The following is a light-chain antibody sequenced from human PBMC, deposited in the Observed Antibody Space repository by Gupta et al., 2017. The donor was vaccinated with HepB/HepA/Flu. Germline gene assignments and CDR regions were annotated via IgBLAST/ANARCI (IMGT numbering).Light chain of an antibody. CDR3: QQYENWPPLT. J-gene: IGKJ4*01. CDR2: RAS. CDR1: QSVSSN. V-gene: IGKV3-15*01. Sequence: EIVMTQSPATLSVSPGERVTLSCRASQSVSSNLAWYQQKPGQAPRLLIFRASTRDTGIPARFSGSGCGTDLTLTITSRQSEDFAVYYCQQYENWPPLTFGRGTKVEIK.